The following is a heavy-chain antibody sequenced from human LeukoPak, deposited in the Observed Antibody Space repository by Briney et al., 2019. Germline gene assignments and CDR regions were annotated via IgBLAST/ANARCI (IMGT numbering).Heavy chain of an antibody. CDR1: GGTFSSYA. J-gene: IGHJ4*02. CDR3: ARHPAGSSSLYYFDY. V-gene: IGHV1-69*01. CDR2: IIPIFGTA. D-gene: IGHD6-6*01. Sequence: SVKVSCKASGGTFSSYAISWVRQAPGQGLEWMGGIIPIFGTANYAQKFQGRVTITADESTSTAYMELSSLRSEDTAVYYCARHPAGSSSLYYFDYWGQGTLVTVSS.